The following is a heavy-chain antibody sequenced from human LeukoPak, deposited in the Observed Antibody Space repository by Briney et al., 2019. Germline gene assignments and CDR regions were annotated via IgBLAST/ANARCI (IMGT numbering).Heavy chain of an antibody. CDR3: ARDLGCSGGSCYWNWFDP. Sequence: PSGTLSLTCTVSGGSISSYYWSWIRQPAGKGLEWIGRIYTSGSTNYNPSLKSRVTMSVDTSKNQFSLKLSSVTAADTAVYYCARDLGCSGGSCYWNWFDPWGQGTLVTVSS. J-gene: IGHJ5*02. CDR2: IYTSGST. CDR1: GGSISSYY. D-gene: IGHD2-15*01. V-gene: IGHV4-4*07.